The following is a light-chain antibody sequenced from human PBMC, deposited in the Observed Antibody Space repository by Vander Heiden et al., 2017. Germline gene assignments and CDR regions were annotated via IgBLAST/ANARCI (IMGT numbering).Light chain of an antibody. J-gene: IGLJ3*02. CDR1: SSNIGSNT. CDR2: SNN. V-gene: IGLV1-44*01. CDR3: AAWDDSLNAWV. Sequence: QSVLTQPPSASGTPGHRATISCSGSSSNIGSNTVNCYQQLPGTAPKLLIYSNNQLPSGVPDRFSGSKSGTSASLAISGLQSEDEADYYCAAWDDSLNAWVFGGGTKLTVL.